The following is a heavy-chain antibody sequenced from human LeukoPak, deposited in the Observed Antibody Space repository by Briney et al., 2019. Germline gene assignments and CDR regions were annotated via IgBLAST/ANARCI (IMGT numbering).Heavy chain of an antibody. V-gene: IGHV1-18*01. D-gene: IGHD4-17*01. CDR1: GYTFSNYV. J-gene: IGHJ4*02. CDR2: ISTYTGNS. CDR3: ARTMTTLTTHGELDF. Sequence: ASVKVSCKTSGYTFSNYVLTWVPQAPGQGLEWMGRISTYTGNSNYAQKYQDRVTMTTDTSTSTAYMELRNLSSDDTAVYYCARTMTTLTTHGELDFWGQGTLVTVSS.